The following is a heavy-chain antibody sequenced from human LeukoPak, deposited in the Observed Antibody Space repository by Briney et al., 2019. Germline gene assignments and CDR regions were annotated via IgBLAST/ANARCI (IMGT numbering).Heavy chain of an antibody. CDR2: ISANGGTT. J-gene: IGHJ4*02. V-gene: IGHV3-23*01. Sequence: GGSLRLSCAASGFTFSSYAMNWVRQVPGKGLEWVSVISANGGTTYYADSVKGQFTISRDNSKDSLYLQMNSLRAEDTAIYYCAHPFDYWGQGTLVTVSS. CDR3: AHPFDY. CDR1: GFTFSSYA.